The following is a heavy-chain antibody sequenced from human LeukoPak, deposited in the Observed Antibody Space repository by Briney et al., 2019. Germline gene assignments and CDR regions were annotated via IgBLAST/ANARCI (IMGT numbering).Heavy chain of an antibody. CDR1: RFTFSSDA. D-gene: IGHD6-13*01. CDR2: ISGSGGST. V-gene: IGHV3-23*01. Sequence: GGSLRLSCAPSRFTFSSDAMSWVRHAPGKGLEWVSAISGSGGSTYYADSVKGRFTISRDNSKTTLYLQMNSLRAEDTAVYYCAKALGYSSSWYIVDYWGQGTLVTVSS. J-gene: IGHJ4*02. CDR3: AKALGYSSSWYIVDY.